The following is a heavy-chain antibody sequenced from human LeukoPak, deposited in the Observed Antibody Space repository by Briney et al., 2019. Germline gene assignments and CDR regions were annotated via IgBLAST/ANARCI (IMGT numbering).Heavy chain of an antibody. CDR3: AKYDWNYEGHNWFDP. D-gene: IGHD1-7*01. Sequence: PGGSLRLSCAASGFTFSSYWMSWVRQAPGKGLEWVANIKQDGSEKYYVDSVKGRFTISRDNSKNTLYLQMNSLRAEDTAVYYCAKYDWNYEGHNWFDPWGQGTLVTVSS. V-gene: IGHV3-7*01. CDR2: IKQDGSEK. CDR1: GFTFSSYW. J-gene: IGHJ5*02.